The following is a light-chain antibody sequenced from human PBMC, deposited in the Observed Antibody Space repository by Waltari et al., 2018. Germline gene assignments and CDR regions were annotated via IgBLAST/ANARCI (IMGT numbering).Light chain of an antibody. J-gene: IGLJ3*02. CDR2: EGN. CDR3: YSYAGSGTWV. Sequence: WYQQNPGKAPKRMSYEGNKRPSGVSNRFSGSKAGNTASLTISGLQAEDEADYYCYSYAGSGTWVFGGGTKLTVL. V-gene: IGLV2-23*01.